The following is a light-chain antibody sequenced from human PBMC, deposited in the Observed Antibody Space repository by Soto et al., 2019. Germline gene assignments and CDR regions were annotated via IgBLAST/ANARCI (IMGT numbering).Light chain of an antibody. CDR2: DAS. CDR1: QSVSRN. CDR3: QQYNNWLWT. J-gene: IGKJ1*01. V-gene: IGKV3-15*01. Sequence: EIVMTQSPATLSVSPGERATLSCRASQSVSRNVAWYQQKPGQAPRLLIHDASTRATGISVRFSGSGSGTEFTLTISSLQSEEFAVYYCQQYNNWLWTFGQGTKVDIK.